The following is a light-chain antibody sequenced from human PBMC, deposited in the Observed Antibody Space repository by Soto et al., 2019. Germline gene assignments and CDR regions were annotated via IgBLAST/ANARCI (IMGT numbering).Light chain of an antibody. Sequence: DIVLTQSPGTLSVSPGERATLSCRASQTISSNYLAWYQQKPGQPPSLLIYGTSSRATGIPDRFSGSGSGTDFTLTISRLEPEDSAIYDCQQYGSWTFGQGTKVEIK. J-gene: IGKJ1*01. CDR1: QTISSNY. V-gene: IGKV3-20*01. CDR3: QQYGSWT. CDR2: GTS.